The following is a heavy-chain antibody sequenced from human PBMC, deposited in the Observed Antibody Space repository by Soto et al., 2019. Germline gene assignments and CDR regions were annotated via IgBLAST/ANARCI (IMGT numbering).Heavy chain of an antibody. Sequence: ASLQVPCKSSGYTFTSYAIQWVRQAPGQRLEWMGWINAGNGNTKYSQKFQGRVTITRDTSASTAYMELSSLRSEDTAVYYCMYSTYFYYGMDVWGQGTTVNLSS. CDR1: GYTFTSYA. D-gene: IGHD1-26*01. V-gene: IGHV1-3*01. CDR2: INAGNGNT. CDR3: MYSTYFYYGMDV. J-gene: IGHJ6*02.